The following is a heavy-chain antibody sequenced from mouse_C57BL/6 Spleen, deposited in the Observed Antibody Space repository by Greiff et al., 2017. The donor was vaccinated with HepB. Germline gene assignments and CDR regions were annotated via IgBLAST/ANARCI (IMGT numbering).Heavy chain of an antibody. CDR2: INPNNGGT. CDR3: ARWGLTPYAMDY. D-gene: IGHD3-3*01. Sequence: VQLKESGPELVKPGASVKMSCKASGYTFTDYNMHWVKQSHGKSLEWIGYINPNNGGTSYNQKFKGKATLTVNKSSSTAYMELRSLTSEDSAVYYCARWGLTPYAMDYWGQGTSVTVSS. CDR1: GYTFTDYN. J-gene: IGHJ4*01. V-gene: IGHV1-22*01.